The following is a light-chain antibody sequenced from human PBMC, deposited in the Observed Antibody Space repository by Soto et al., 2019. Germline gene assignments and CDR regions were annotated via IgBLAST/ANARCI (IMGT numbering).Light chain of an antibody. Sequence: DIQLTQSPSFLSASVGDRITITCRASQGVRGHLAWYQQKPGRVPKLLISAASSLQSGVPSRFSGSGSGTEFTLTISCLQPEDFATYYCQQLNSYPITFGQGTRLEIK. CDR3: QQLNSYPIT. CDR2: AAS. V-gene: IGKV1-9*01. J-gene: IGKJ5*01. CDR1: QGVRGH.